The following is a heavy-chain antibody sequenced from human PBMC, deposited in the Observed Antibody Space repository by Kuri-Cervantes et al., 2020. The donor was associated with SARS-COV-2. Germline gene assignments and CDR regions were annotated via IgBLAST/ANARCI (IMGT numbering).Heavy chain of an antibody. Sequence: ASVKVSSKASGYSFNDYYIYWVRQAPGQGLEWMGWINPNSGGTNYAQKFQGWVTMTRDTSLSISYMELSRLTSDDTAVYYCGRGEGSRGLMGVLGWRGAGRLDFWGQGTLVTVLL. CDR1: GYSFNDYY. J-gene: IGHJ4*02. V-gene: IGHV1-2*04. CDR2: INPNSGGT. CDR3: GRGEGSRGLMGVLGWRGAGRLDF. D-gene: IGHD3-10*01.